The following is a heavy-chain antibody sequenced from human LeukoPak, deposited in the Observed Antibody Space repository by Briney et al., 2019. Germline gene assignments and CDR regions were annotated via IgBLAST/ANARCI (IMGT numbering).Heavy chain of an antibody. J-gene: IGHJ4*02. CDR3: AMALDY. CDR2: ISHCGSSI. CDR1: GFTFSNYL. Sequence: PGGSLRLSCVASGFTFSNYLMNWVRQAPGKGLEWVSGISHCGSSIYYADSVKGRFTISRDNSKNTLYLQMDRLRVEDTAVYYCAMALDYWGQGTLVTVSS. V-gene: IGHV3-23*01.